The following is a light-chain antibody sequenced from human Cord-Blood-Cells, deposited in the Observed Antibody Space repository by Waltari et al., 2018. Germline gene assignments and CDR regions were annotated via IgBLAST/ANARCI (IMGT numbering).Light chain of an antibody. CDR3: QQYNNWPLT. CDR2: GAS. J-gene: IGKJ4*01. CDR1: QSVSSN. V-gene: IGKV3-15*01. Sequence: EIVMPQSPATLSVSPGERATLSCRASQSVSSNLAWYQQKPGQAPRLLIYGASTRATGIPARFRGSGSGTEFTLTISSLQSEDFAVYYWQQYNNWPLTFGGGTKVEIK.